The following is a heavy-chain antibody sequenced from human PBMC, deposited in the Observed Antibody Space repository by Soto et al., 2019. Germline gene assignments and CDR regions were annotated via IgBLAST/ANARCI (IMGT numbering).Heavy chain of an antibody. V-gene: IGHV1-69*13. Sequence: GASVKVSCKASGGSFTYTLSWVRQAPGQGLEWMGRIIPIFGTANYAQKFQGGVTITADESTKTAYMELSTLRSEDTAVYYCARLHSHGTYGMDVWGQGTTVTVSS. CDR1: GGSFTYT. CDR3: ARLHSHGTYGMDV. D-gene: IGHD5-18*01. J-gene: IGHJ6*02. CDR2: IIPIFGTA.